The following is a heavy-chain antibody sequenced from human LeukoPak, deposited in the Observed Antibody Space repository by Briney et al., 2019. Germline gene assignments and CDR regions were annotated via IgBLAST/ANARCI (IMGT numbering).Heavy chain of an antibody. Sequence: ASVKVSCKASGYTFTYRYLHWVRQAPGQGLEWMGIINPSGGSTSYAQKFQGRVTMTRDTSTSTVYMELSSLRSEDTAVYYCARVTYYYDSSGYYFFDYWGQGTLVTVSS. V-gene: IGHV1-46*01. CDR1: GYTFTYRY. CDR3: ARVTYYYDSSGYYFFDY. CDR2: INPSGGST. D-gene: IGHD3-22*01. J-gene: IGHJ4*02.